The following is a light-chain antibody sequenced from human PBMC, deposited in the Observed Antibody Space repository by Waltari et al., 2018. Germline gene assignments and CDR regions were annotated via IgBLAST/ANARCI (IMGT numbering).Light chain of an antibody. Sequence: DIQMTQSPSSLSASVGDRVTITCRASEDLNKYLNWYQQKPGKAPRLLISATSTLRSGVPSRFCGSSSGTDFSLTISSLQAEDFAIYYCQQSYRAPLTFGGGTKVEI. CDR2: ATS. J-gene: IGKJ4*01. CDR1: EDLNKY. CDR3: QQSYRAPLT. V-gene: IGKV1-39*01.